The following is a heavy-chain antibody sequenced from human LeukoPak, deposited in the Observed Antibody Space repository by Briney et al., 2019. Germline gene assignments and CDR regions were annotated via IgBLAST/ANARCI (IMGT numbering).Heavy chain of an antibody. J-gene: IGHJ4*02. Sequence: GGSLRLSCLTSGFTLSTNAMSWVRQAPGKGLEWISGISGSGASTYYADSVKGRFTISRDDSRNTLYLQMNSLRADDTAVYYCARDLNREDFDYWGQGTLVAVSS. CDR2: ISGSGAST. D-gene: IGHD3-9*01. CDR1: GFTLSTNA. V-gene: IGHV3-23*01. CDR3: ARDLNREDFDY.